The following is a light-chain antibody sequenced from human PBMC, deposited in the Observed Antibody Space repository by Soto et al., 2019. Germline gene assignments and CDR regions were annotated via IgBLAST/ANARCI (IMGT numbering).Light chain of an antibody. Sequence: SYELTQPLSVSVALGQTARITCGGNNIGSKNVHWYQQKPGQAPVLVIYRDSNRPSGIPERFSGSNPGNTATLTISRAQAGDEADYYCQVWDSSTAVFGGGTKLTVL. J-gene: IGLJ2*01. CDR2: RDS. CDR1: NIGSKN. V-gene: IGLV3-9*01. CDR3: QVWDSSTAV.